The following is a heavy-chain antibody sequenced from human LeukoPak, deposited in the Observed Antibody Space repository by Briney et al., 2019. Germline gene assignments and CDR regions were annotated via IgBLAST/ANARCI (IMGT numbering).Heavy chain of an antibody. V-gene: IGHV3-7*01. D-gene: IGHD1-14*01. CDR1: GFAFPTYW. Sequence: GGSLRLSCAASGFAFPTYWMSWVRQAPGKGLEWVANIKQDGSEKYYVDSVKGRFTISRDNAKNSLYLQMNSLRVEDTADYYCVTYSGGIKSPGYYWGQGTLVTVSS. CDR3: VTYSGGIKSPGYY. CDR2: IKQDGSEK. J-gene: IGHJ4*02.